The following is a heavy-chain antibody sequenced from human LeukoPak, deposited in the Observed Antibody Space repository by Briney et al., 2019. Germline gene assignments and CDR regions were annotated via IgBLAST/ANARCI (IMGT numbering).Heavy chain of an antibody. CDR1: GFAFNTYA. V-gene: IGHV3-48*02. D-gene: IGHD2/OR15-2a*01. CDR2: ISPASNTI. J-gene: IGHJ5*02. Sequence: PGGSLRLSCITSGFAFNTYAMHWVRQAPGKGLEWISYISPASNTIYYADSVKGRFTISRDNAKNSVFLQMSSLRDEDTAVYYRARDRPNILGLDPWGQGTLVTVSS. CDR3: ARDRPNILGLDP.